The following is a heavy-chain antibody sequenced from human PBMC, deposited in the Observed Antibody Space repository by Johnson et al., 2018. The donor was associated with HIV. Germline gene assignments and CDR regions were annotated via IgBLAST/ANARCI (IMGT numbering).Heavy chain of an antibody. CDR1: GFTFSDYY. CDR3: AGEALPRGLQSSFGGAFDI. D-gene: IGHD3-16*01. CDR2: ISSSGSTI. J-gene: IGHJ3*02. V-gene: IGHV3-11*04. Sequence: QVQLVESGGGVVQPGRSLRLSCAASGFTFSDYYMSWIRQAPGKGLEWVSYISSSGSTIYYADSVKGRFTISRDNSKNTLYLQMNSLRAEDTAVYYCAGEALPRGLQSSFGGAFDIWGQGTMVTVSS.